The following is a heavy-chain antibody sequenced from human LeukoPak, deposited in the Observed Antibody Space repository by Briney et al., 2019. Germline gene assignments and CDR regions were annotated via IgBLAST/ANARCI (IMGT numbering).Heavy chain of an antibody. CDR3: ARASSTKDYYDSSGYDPYFDY. D-gene: IGHD3-22*01. CDR2: VWYDGRNK. V-gene: IGHV3-33*01. Sequence: GGSLRLSSAASGFTFSRYGMHWVRQAPGEGLEWVAVVWYDGRNKYYADSVKGRFTISRDNSKNTLYLQMNSLRAEDTAVYYCARASSTKDYYDSSGYDPYFDYWGQVTLVTVSS. J-gene: IGHJ4*02. CDR1: GFTFSRYG.